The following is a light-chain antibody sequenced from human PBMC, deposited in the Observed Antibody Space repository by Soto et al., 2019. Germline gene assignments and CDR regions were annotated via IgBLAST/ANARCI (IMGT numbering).Light chain of an antibody. V-gene: IGKV3-20*01. CDR2: GAS. J-gene: IGKJ1*01. CDR3: QQYGSSRT. Sequence: EIVLTQSPGTLSLSPGERGTLSCRASQSVHNNYLAWFQQKPGQAPRLLIYGASSRATGIPDRFSGSGSGTDLTLTISRLEPEDFAVYYCQQYGSSRTFGQGTKVDIK. CDR1: QSVHNNY.